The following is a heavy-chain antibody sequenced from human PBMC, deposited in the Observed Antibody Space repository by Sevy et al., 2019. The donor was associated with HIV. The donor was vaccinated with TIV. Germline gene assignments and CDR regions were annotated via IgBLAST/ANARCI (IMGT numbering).Heavy chain of an antibody. V-gene: IGHV4-30-4*08. CDR1: GGSISRTDSL. Sequence: SETLSLTCTVSGGSISRTDSLWAWIRQPPGKGLEWIGYIYHTGSDYYNPSLKSRVTISVDKSKNQFSLRLNSVTAADTAGYYCAVAVSVIPSANPPKFDSWGQGALVTVSS. D-gene: IGHD2-2*01. CDR3: AVAVSVIPSANPPKFDS. CDR2: IYHTGSD. J-gene: IGHJ4*02.